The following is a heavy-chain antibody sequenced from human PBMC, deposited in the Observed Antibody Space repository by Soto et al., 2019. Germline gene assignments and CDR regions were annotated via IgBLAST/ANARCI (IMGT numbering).Heavy chain of an antibody. CDR3: ARGGYYFDSSRYRGIDAFDI. CDR2: INPSGGST. V-gene: IGHV1-46*01. Sequence: ASVKVSCKASGYTFTSYYMHWVRQAPGQGLEWMGIINPSGGSTTYAQKFQGRVTMTRDTSTYTVYMELSSLRSEDTAVYYCARGGYYFDSSRYRGIDAFDIWGQGTMFTVS. CDR1: GYTFTSYY. D-gene: IGHD3-22*01. J-gene: IGHJ3*02.